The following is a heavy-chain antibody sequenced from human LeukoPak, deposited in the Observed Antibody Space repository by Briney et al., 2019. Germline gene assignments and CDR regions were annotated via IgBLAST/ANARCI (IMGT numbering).Heavy chain of an antibody. J-gene: IGHJ4*02. CDR2: IKQDGSEK. V-gene: IGHV3-7*03. Sequence: GGSPRLSSEGSGFTFRTYWMTWGRQAPGKGLEWVANIKQDGSEKYYVDSVKGRFTISRDNDQNSLYLQMNSLGAEDTAVYYCARPRDSGWSKTWDYWGQGTLVTVSS. CDR3: ARPRDSGWSKTWDY. CDR1: GFTFRTYW. D-gene: IGHD6-13*01.